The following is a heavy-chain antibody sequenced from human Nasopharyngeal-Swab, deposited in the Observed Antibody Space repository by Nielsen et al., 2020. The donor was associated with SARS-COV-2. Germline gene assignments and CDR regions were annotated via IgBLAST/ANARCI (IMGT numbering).Heavy chain of an antibody. CDR3: ASAEGRTGYYYYMDV. Sequence: SVKVSCKASGGTFSSYAISWVRQAPGQGLEWMGGIIPIFGTANYAQKFQGRVTITADESTSTAYMELSSLRSEDTAVYYSASAEGRTGYYYYMDVWGKGTTVTVSS. CDR2: IIPIFGTA. D-gene: IGHD3/OR15-3a*01. V-gene: IGHV1-69*13. CDR1: GGTFSSYA. J-gene: IGHJ6*03.